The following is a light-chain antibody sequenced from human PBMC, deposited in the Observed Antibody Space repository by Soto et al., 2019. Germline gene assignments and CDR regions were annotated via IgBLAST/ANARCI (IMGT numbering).Light chain of an antibody. CDR1: SSNVGNYNR. Sequence: QAALTQPPSVSGSPGQSVAISCTGTSSNVGNYNRVSWFQQPPGTAPKLMIYEVNNRPSGVPDRFSGSKSGNTASLTISGLQADDEGDYYCSSYTSSDTWVFGGGTQLTVL. CDR3: SSYTSSDTWV. J-gene: IGLJ3*02. V-gene: IGLV2-18*02. CDR2: EVN.